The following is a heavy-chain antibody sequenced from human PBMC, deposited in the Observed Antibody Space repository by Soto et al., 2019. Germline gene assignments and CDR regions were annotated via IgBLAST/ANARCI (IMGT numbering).Heavy chain of an antibody. V-gene: IGHV3-30-3*01. CDR1: GFTFSSYA. Sequence: QVQLVESGGGVVQPGRSLRLSCAASGFTFSSYAMHWVRQAPGKGLEWVAVISYDGSNKYYADSVKGRFTISRDNSKNTLYLQMNSLRAEDTAVYYCARDVKDSEGATGFDYWGQGTLVTVSS. D-gene: IGHD1-26*01. CDR2: ISYDGSNK. CDR3: ARDVKDSEGATGFDY. J-gene: IGHJ4*02.